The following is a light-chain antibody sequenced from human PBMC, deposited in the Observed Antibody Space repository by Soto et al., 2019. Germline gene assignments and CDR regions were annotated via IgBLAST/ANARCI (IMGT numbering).Light chain of an antibody. CDR3: QQRSNWPSIT. CDR1: QSVSSY. V-gene: IGKV3-11*01. CDR2: DAS. J-gene: IGKJ5*01. Sequence: LVLTQSPATLSVSPPQTPTLSGRASQSVSSYLAWYPQKPGQAPRLLIYDASNRATGIPARFSGSGSGTDFTLTINSLEPEDFAVYYCQQRSNWPSITFGQGTRLEIK.